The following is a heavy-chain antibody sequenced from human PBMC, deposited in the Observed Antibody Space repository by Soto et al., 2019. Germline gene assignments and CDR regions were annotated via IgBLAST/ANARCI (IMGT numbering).Heavy chain of an antibody. CDR1: GGSISSSGQY. CDR2: IYYSGST. D-gene: IGHD3-22*01. Sequence: QVQLQESGPGLVQTSETLSLICTVSGGSISSSGQYWSWIRQHPGKGLEWIGYIYYSGSTYYNPSLKSRVTVSVDTSKTQFSLKLSSVTAADTAVYYCARASHFYDNHSYGMDVWGQGTTVTVSS. CDR3: ARASHFYDNHSYGMDV. V-gene: IGHV4-31*03. J-gene: IGHJ6*02.